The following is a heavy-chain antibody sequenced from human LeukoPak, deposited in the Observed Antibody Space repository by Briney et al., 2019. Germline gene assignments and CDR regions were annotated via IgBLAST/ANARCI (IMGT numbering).Heavy chain of an antibody. Sequence: PGGSLRLSCAASGFTFSSYGMHWVRQAPGKGLEWVAVISYDGSNKYYADSVKGRFTISRDNSKNTLYLQMNSLRAEDTAVYYCAKGGSTSRHPYYFDYWGQGILVTVSS. V-gene: IGHV3-30*18. D-gene: IGHD2-2*01. CDR3: AKGGSTSRHPYYFDY. J-gene: IGHJ4*02. CDR1: GFTFSSYG. CDR2: ISYDGSNK.